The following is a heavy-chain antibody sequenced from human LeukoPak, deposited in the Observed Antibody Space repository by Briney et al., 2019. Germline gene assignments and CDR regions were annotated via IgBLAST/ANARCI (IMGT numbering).Heavy chain of an antibody. CDR1: GGSFSGYY. CDR2: INHSGST. J-gene: IGHJ3*02. D-gene: IGHD2/OR15-2a*01. CDR3: AREKIVNSDAFDI. Sequence: SETLSLTCAVYGGSFSGYYWSWIRQPPGKGLEWIGEINHSGSTNYNPSLKSRVTISVDTSKNQFSLKLSSVTAADTAVYYCAREKIVNSDAFDIWGQGTMVTVSS. V-gene: IGHV4-34*01.